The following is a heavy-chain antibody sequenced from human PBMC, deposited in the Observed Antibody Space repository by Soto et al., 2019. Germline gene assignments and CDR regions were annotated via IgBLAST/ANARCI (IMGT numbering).Heavy chain of an antibody. V-gene: IGHV1-69*06. CDR2: IIPIFGTA. J-gene: IGHJ6*02. Sequence: ASVKVSCKASGGTFSSYAISWVRQAPGQGLEWMGGIIPIFGTANYAQKFQGRVTITADKSTSTAYMELSSLRSEDTAVYYCANSGIAAAGTGYYYYYGMDVWGQGTTVTVSS. CDR3: ANSGIAAAGTGYYYYYGMDV. CDR1: GGTFSSYA. D-gene: IGHD6-13*01.